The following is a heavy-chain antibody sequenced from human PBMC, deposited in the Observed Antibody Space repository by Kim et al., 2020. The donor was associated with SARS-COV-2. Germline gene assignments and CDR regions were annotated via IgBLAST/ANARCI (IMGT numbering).Heavy chain of an antibody. V-gene: IGHV1-69*13. CDR2: IIPIFGTA. CDR1: GGTFSSYA. Sequence: SVKVSCKASGGTFSSYAISWVRQAPGQGLEWMGGIIPIFGTANYAQKFQGRVTITADESTSTAYMELSSLRSEDTAVYYCARPSYGSPMDCYYYGMDVWGEGTTVTVSA. CDR3: ARPSYGSPMDCYYYGMDV. J-gene: IGHJ6*04. D-gene: IGHD2-8*01.